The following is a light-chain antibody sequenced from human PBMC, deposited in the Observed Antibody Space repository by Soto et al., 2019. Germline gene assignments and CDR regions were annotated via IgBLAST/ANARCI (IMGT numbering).Light chain of an antibody. CDR3: CSYAGSYSYD. CDR2: DVN. Sequence: QSALTRPRSVSGSPGQSVTISCTGTSSDVGGFNSVSWYQQHPGEAPKLMIYDVNKRPSGVPDRFSGSKSGSTASLTISGLQAEDEADYYCCSYAGSYSYDFATGTKVTVL. CDR1: SSDVGGFNS. J-gene: IGLJ1*01. V-gene: IGLV2-11*01.